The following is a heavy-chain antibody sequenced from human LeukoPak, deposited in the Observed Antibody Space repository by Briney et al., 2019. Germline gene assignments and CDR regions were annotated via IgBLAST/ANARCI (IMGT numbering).Heavy chain of an antibody. J-gene: IGHJ5*02. CDR1: GYTLTELS. D-gene: IGHD6-19*01. CDR2: FDPEDGET. Sequence: ASVKVSCKVSGYTLTELSMHRVRQAPGKGLEWMGGFDPEDGETIYAQKFQGRVTMTEDTSTDTAYMELSSLRSEDTAVYYCASLASSGWYGWFDPWGQGTLVTVSS. CDR3: ASLASSGWYGWFDP. V-gene: IGHV1-24*01.